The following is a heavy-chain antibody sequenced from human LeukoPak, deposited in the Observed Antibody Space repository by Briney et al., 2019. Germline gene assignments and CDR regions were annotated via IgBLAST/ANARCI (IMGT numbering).Heavy chain of an antibody. CDR1: GFTFSSYA. J-gene: IGHJ4*02. V-gene: IGHV3-74*01. CDR3: ARGWSGATLPGYYYFDY. Sequence: PGGSLRLSCAASGFTFSSYAMSWVRQAPGKGLVWVSRINSDGSSTSYADSVKGRFTISRDNAKNTLYLQMNSLRAEDTAVYYCARGWSGATLPGYYYFDYWGQGILVTVSS. CDR2: INSDGSST. D-gene: IGHD2-15*01.